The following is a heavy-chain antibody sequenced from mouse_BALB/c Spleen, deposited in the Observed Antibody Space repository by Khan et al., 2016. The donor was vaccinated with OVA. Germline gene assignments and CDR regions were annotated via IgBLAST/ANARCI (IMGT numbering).Heavy chain of an antibody. D-gene: IGHD1-1*01. Sequence: EVQLVESGGDLVKPGGSLKLSCAASGFTFSTHGMSWVRQTPDKRLEWVATISSGGSYTYYPDSVKGRFTISRDNAKNTLYLQMSSLKSEDIAMYYCTRLAYYYDSEGFAYWGQGTLVTVST. J-gene: IGHJ3*01. CDR1: GFTFSTHG. CDR3: TRLAYYYDSEGFAY. CDR2: ISSGGSYT. V-gene: IGHV5-6*01.